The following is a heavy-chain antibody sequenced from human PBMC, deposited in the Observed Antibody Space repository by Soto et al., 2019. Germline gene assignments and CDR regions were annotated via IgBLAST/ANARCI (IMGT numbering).Heavy chain of an antibody. CDR3: ARGAADYGDDFDI. Sequence: QVRLQESGPGLVKPSQTLSLTCRVSGDSTSRGGYYWSWIRQHPGKGLEWIGYIYWSGNTYFNPSLKVRVSVSLGTSSNQFSLDLTSVNAAVTAVYYCARGAADYGDDFDIWGQGTTVTVSS. V-gene: IGHV4-31*03. J-gene: IGHJ3*02. CDR1: GDSTSRGGYY. CDR2: IYWSGNT. D-gene: IGHD4-17*01.